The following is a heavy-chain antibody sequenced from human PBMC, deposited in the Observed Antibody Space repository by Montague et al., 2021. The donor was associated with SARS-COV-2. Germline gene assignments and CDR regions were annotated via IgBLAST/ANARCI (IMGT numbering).Heavy chain of an antibody. J-gene: IGHJ5*02. CDR1: GRSISTDHY. V-gene: IGHV4-38-2*02. Sequence: SETLSLTCTVSGRSISTDHYWAWIRQPPGKGLEWIGSIHHSGNTYYNPSLKSRLTISIDTSKNQFSLKLTSLTAADTAVYYCARQVAYLDYFDPWGQGTLVTVSS. D-gene: IGHD4-11*01. CDR2: IHHSGNT. CDR3: ARQVAYLDYFDP.